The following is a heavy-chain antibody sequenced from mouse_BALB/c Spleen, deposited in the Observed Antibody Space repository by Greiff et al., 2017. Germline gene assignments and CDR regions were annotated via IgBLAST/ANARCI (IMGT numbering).Heavy chain of an antibody. CDR3: ASDYYGSEAMDY. D-gene: IGHD1-1*01. Sequence: QVQLQQSGAELVRPGSSVKISCKASGYAFSSYWMNWVKQRPGQGLEWIGQIYPGDGDTNYNGKFKGKATLTADKSSSTAYMQVSSLTSEDSAVYFCASDYYGSEAMDYWGQGTSVTVSS. CDR1: GYAFSSYW. J-gene: IGHJ4*01. CDR2: IYPGDGDT. V-gene: IGHV1-80*01.